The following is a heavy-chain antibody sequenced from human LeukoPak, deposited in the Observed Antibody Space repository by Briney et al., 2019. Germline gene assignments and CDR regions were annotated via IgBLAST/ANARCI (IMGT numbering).Heavy chain of an antibody. D-gene: IGHD3-9*01. CDR3: QARGGIRYFDWLLSN. Sequence: ASVKFSCKASGYTFTSYYMHWVRQSPGQGLEWMGKINPSGGSTSYAQKFQGRVTMTRDMSTSTVYMELSSLRSEDTAVFFFQARGGIRYFDWLLSNWGQGTLVTVSS. J-gene: IGHJ4*02. V-gene: IGHV1-46*01. CDR2: INPSGGST. CDR1: GYTFTSYY.